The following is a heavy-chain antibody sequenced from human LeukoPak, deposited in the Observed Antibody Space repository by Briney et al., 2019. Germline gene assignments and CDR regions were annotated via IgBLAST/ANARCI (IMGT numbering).Heavy chain of an antibody. D-gene: IGHD2-2*01. Sequence: SVKVSCKASGYTFTGYYMHWVRQAPGQGLEWMGGIIPIFGTANYAQKFQGRVTITADESTSTAYMELSSLRSEDTAVYYCARETVVVPAAMVDYYYYMDVWGKGTTVTVSS. CDR3: ARETVVVPAAMVDYYYYMDV. V-gene: IGHV1-69*13. CDR2: IIPIFGTA. J-gene: IGHJ6*03. CDR1: GYTFTGYY.